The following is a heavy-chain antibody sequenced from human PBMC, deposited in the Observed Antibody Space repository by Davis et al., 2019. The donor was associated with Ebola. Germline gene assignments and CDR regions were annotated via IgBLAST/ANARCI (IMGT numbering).Heavy chain of an antibody. CDR3: ARVLILEWLLPDY. CDR2: IWYDGSRK. V-gene: IGHV3-30*19. Sequence: GESLKISCAASGFNFRSYGMHWVRQAPDKGLEWVAVIWYDGSRKYYGDSVKGRFTISRDNSKNTLYLQMNSLRAEDTAVYYCARVLILEWLLPDYWGQGTLVTVSS. CDR1: GFNFRSYG. D-gene: IGHD3-3*01. J-gene: IGHJ4*02.